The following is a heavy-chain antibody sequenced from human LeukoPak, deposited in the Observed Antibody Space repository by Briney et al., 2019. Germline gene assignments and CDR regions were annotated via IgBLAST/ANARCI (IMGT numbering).Heavy chain of an antibody. CDR1: GYTFTSYY. D-gene: IGHD2-2*01. J-gene: IGHJ4*02. CDR3: ARDPSPLYCSSTSCTGD. CDR2: INPSGGST. V-gene: IGHV1-46*01. Sequence: ASVKVSCKASGYTFTSYYMHWVRQAPGQGLEWMGIINPSGGSTSYAQKFRGRVTMTRDTSTSTVYMELSSLRSEDTAVYYCARDPSPLYCSSTSCTGDWGQGTLVTVSS.